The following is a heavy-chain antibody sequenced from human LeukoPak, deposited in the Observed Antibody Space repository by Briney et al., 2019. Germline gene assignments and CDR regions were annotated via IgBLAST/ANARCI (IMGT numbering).Heavy chain of an antibody. CDR3: AKNGAYSGYGYIDY. J-gene: IGHJ4*02. D-gene: IGHD5-12*01. CDR2: ITGSGDDT. CDR1: RFTFSTYG. V-gene: IGHV3-23*01. Sequence: PGGSLRLSCAASRFTFSTYGMSWVRQAPGKGLEWVSDITGSGDDTDYADSVKGRFTVSRDNSRNTLYLQINSLRAEDTAVYYCAKNGAYSGYGYIDYWGQGTLVTVSS.